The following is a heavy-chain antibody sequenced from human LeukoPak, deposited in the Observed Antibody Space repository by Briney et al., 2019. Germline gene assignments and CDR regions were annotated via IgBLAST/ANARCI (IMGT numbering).Heavy chain of an antibody. CDR3: AKSPTVDAPFDI. J-gene: IGHJ3*02. D-gene: IGHD4-23*01. CDR1: GFTFSSYA. Sequence: QPGGSLRLSCAASGFTFSSYAMNWVRQAPGKGLEWVSGIGYTGDSTFYADSVKGRFTVSRDSSQHTLFLHMNTLRAEDTALYYCAKSPTVDAPFDIWGQGTMVTVSS. V-gene: IGHV3-23*01. CDR2: IGYTGDST.